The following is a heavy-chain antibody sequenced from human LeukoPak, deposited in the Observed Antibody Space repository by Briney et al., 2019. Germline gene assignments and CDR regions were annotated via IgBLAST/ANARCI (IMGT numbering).Heavy chain of an antibody. CDR2: ISSSGSTI. D-gene: IGHD3-22*01. CDR3: ARARTTYYYDSSGYDY. Sequence: PGGSLRLSCAASGFTFSDYYMRWIRQAPGKGLEWVLYISSSGSTIYYADSVKGRFTISRDNAKNSLYLQMNSLRAEDTAVYYCARARTTYYYDSSGYDYWGQGTLVTVSS. J-gene: IGHJ4*02. V-gene: IGHV3-11*01. CDR1: GFTFSDYY.